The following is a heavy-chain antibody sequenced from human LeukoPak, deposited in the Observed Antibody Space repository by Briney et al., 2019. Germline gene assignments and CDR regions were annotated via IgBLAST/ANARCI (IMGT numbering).Heavy chain of an antibody. J-gene: IGHJ3*02. D-gene: IGHD6-19*01. CDR1: GYTFTSYY. CDR3: ARDSGSSTNGFDI. V-gene: IGHV1-46*01. CDR2: FNPSGGSI. Sequence: ASVEASCKASGYTFTSYYMHWVRQAPGHGVGWRGIFNPSGGSITHAQKYRGRVTMPRDMPTSTVSMDLSTLRSEDTAVYYCARDSGSSTNGFDIWGQGTMVTVSS.